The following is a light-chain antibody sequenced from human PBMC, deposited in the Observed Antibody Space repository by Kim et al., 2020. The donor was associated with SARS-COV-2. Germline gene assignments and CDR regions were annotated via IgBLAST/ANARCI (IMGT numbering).Light chain of an antibody. Sequence: SPGEIATLSCRASQTIKNRLVWYQHKPGQAPRLLIYDATTRATGVPARFIGSGSETDFTLTISSLQSEDFAVYYCQQSNDWPPLTFGQGTKVDIK. CDR2: DAT. V-gene: IGKV3-15*01. J-gene: IGKJ1*01. CDR1: QTIKNR. CDR3: QQSNDWPPLT.